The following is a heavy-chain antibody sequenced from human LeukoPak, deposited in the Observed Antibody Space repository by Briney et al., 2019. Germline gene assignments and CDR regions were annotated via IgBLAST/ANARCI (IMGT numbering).Heavy chain of an antibody. CDR1: GFTFSSYA. J-gene: IGHJ5*02. Sequence: PGGSLRLSCAASGFTFSSYAMSWVRQAPGKGLEWISYISISGYSTYYADSVKGRFTISRDNAKNSLYLQMNNLRPEDTAFYYCARRYDFWSGYYGWFDPWGQGTLVTVSS. V-gene: IGHV3-48*03. CDR2: ISISGYST. CDR3: ARRYDFWSGYYGWFDP. D-gene: IGHD3-3*01.